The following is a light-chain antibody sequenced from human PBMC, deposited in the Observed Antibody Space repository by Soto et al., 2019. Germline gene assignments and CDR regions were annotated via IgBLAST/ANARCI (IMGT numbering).Light chain of an antibody. CDR3: QQTYSTPYT. J-gene: IGKJ2*01. CDR1: QRITTY. Sequence: IQMTQSPSSLSASVGDRVTITCRASQRITTYLNWYQQKPGNAPKLLITTAGTLQRGVPSRFSGSGSGTDFTLTITSLQREGFATYFCQQTYSTPYTFGQGTKLEIK. V-gene: IGKV1-39*01. CDR2: TAG.